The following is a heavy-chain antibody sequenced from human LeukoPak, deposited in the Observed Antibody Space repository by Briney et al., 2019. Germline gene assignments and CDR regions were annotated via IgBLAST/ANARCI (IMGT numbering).Heavy chain of an antibody. CDR3: ARHPSTVVTPLADY. J-gene: IGHJ4*02. V-gene: IGHV4-34*01. Sequence: SETLSLTCAVYGGSFSGYYWSWIRQPPGKGLEWIGEINHSGSTNYNPSLKSRVTISVDTSKNQFSLKLSSVTAADTAVYYCARHPSTVVTPLADYWGQGTLVTVSS. D-gene: IGHD4-23*01. CDR1: GGSFSGYY. CDR2: INHSGST.